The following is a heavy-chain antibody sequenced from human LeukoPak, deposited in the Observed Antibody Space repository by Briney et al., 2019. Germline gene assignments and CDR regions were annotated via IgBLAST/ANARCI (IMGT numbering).Heavy chain of an antibody. Sequence: SETLSLTCIVSGGSISGSSYYWGWIRQPPGKGLEWIGEINHSGSTYYNPSLKSRVTISLDTSKSQFSLKLTSVTAADTAVYYCARKQGGQLVNTRRWFDPWGQGTLVTVSS. V-gene: IGHV4-39*01. D-gene: IGHD6-13*01. CDR2: INHSGST. CDR3: ARKQGGQLVNTRRWFDP. CDR1: GGSISGSSYY. J-gene: IGHJ5*02.